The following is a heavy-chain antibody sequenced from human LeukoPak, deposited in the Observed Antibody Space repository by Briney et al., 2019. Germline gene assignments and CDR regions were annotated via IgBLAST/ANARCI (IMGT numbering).Heavy chain of an antibody. J-gene: IGHJ4*02. V-gene: IGHV4-61*01. CDR3: ARASYDYVWGSYRPQFFDY. D-gene: IGHD3-16*02. CDR1: GGSVSSGSYY. CDR2: IYYSGST. Sequence: PSETLSLTCTVSGGSVSSGSYYWSWIRQPPGKGLEWIGHIYYSGSTNYNPSLKSRVTISVDTSKNQFSLKLSSVTAADTAVYYCARASYDYVWGSYRPQFFDYWGQGTLVTVSS.